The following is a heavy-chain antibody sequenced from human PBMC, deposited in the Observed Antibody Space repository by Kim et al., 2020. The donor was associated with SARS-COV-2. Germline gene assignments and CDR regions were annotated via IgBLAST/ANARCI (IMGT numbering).Heavy chain of an antibody. Sequence: SETLSLTCTVSGGSISSSSYYWGWIRQPPGKGLEWIGSIYYSGSTYYNPSLKSRVTISVDTSKNQFSLKLSSVTAADTAVYYCARIVAVAGDLDYWGQGTLVTVSS. CDR1: GGSISSSSYY. CDR3: ARIVAVAGDLDY. V-gene: IGHV4-39*01. CDR2: IYYSGST. D-gene: IGHD6-19*01. J-gene: IGHJ4*02.